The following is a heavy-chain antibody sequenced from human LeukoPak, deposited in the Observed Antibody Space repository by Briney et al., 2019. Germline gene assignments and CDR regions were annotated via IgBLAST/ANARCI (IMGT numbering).Heavy chain of an antibody. V-gene: IGHV3-30*02. Sequence: GGSLRLSCAASGFTFSSYGMHWVRQAPGKGLEGVAFIRYDGSNKYYADSVKGRFTISRDNSKDTLYLQMNSLRAEDTAVYYCAKMDPSYCSWTSCYPWGAFDIWGQGTMVTVSS. CDR2: IRYDGSNK. J-gene: IGHJ3*02. CDR1: GFTFSSYG. D-gene: IGHD2-2*01. CDR3: AKMDPSYCSWTSCYPWGAFDI.